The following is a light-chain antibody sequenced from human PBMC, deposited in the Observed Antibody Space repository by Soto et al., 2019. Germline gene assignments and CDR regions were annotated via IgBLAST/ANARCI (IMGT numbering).Light chain of an antibody. CDR1: QTVGSTY. J-gene: IGKJ5*01. V-gene: IGKV3-20*01. Sequence: EIVLTQSPGTLSLSPGERATLSCRTSQTVGSTYLAWYQQKPGQAPRLLIYDASTRATDIPDRFSGSGAGTDFTFTINRLEPEDVALYYCQQYGSLITFGQGTRLEIK. CDR3: QQYGSLIT. CDR2: DAS.